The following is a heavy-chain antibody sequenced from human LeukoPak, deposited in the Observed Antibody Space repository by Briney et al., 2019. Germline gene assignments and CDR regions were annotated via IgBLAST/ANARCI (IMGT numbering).Heavy chain of an antibody. CDR1: GGSISSYY. CDR3: ARVPYYYDSSGYYYSYYYYMDV. V-gene: IGHV4-59*01. Sequence: SETLSLTCTVSGGSISSYYWSWIRQPPGKGLEWIGYIYYSGSTNYNPSLKSRVTISVDTSKNQFSLKLSSVTAADTAVYYCARVPYYYDSSGYYYSYYYYMDVWGKGITVTVSS. J-gene: IGHJ6*03. CDR2: IYYSGST. D-gene: IGHD3-22*01.